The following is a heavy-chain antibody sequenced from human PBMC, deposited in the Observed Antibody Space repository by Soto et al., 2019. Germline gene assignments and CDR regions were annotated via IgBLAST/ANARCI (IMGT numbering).Heavy chain of an antibody. D-gene: IGHD6-13*01. CDR3: AMGPYSSSWT. Sequence: SVKVSCKASGGTFSSYAISWVRQAPGQGLEWMGGIIPIFGTANYAQKFQGRVTITADESTTTAYMELSSLRSEETAVYYCAMGPYSSSWTWGQGTLVTVSS. V-gene: IGHV1-69*13. CDR1: GGTFSSYA. J-gene: IGHJ5*02. CDR2: IIPIFGTA.